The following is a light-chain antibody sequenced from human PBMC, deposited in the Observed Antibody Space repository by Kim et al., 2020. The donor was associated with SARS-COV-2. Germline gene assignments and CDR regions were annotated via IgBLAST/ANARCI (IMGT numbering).Light chain of an antibody. V-gene: IGLV8-61*01. CDR2: STD. J-gene: IGLJ3*02. CDR1: SGSVSTDHY. CDR3: GLYMGSGIWV. Sequence: QTVVTQEPSFSVSPGGTITLTCGLRSGSVSTDHYPAWYLQTPGQPPRTLIYSTDTRSPGVPDRFSGSILGDKAALTITGAQADDECDYHCGLYMGSGIWVFGGGTQLTVL.